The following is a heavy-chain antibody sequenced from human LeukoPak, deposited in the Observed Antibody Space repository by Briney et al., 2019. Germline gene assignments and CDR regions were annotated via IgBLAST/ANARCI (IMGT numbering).Heavy chain of an antibody. Sequence: SETLSLTCTVSGGSISSSSYYWGWIRQPPGKGLEWIGSIYYSGSTYYNSSLKSRVTISVDTSKNQFSLKLSSVTAADTAVYYCTRVHSGTSWGAFDIWGQGTMVTVSS. CDR3: TRVHSGTSWGAFDI. J-gene: IGHJ3*02. CDR2: IYYSGST. V-gene: IGHV4-39*07. CDR1: GGSISSSSYY. D-gene: IGHD1-26*01.